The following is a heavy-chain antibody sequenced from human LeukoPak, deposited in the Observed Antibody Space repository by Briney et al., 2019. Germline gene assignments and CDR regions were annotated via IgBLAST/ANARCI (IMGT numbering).Heavy chain of an antibody. CDR2: IYGSGST. Sequence: SQTLSLTCTVSGGSISSGGCDWIWIRQPPGKGREGSGYIYGSGSTYYNPSRKGRVTISVDRSKNHFSLKLSSVTAADTAVYYCARDTTPCGSTSCNAYWGQGTLVTVPS. D-gene: IGHD2-2*01. J-gene: IGHJ4*02. V-gene: IGHV4-30-2*01. CDR3: ARDTTPCGSTSCNAY. CDR1: GGSISSGGCD.